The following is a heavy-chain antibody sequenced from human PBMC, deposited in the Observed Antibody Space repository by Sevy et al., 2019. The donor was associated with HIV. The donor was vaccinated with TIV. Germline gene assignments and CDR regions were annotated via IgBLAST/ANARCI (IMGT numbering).Heavy chain of an antibody. D-gene: IGHD4-17*01. Sequence: GGSLRLSCVASGFTFSSYAMSWLRQVPGKGLEWVSVISGGGGTAYYADSVKGRFTISRDNSKNTLYVQMNSLTAQDTAVYYCAKDRRYGDIGLFDYWGQRTLVTVSS. CDR3: AKDRRYGDIGLFDY. CDR1: GFTFSSYA. V-gene: IGHV3-23*01. CDR2: ISGGGGTA. J-gene: IGHJ4*02.